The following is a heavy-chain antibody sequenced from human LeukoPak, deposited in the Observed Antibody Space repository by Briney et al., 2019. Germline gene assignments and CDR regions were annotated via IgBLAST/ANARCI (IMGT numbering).Heavy chain of an antibody. CDR2: IKQDGSKK. V-gene: IGHV3-7*03. CDR1: GFTFSSYW. D-gene: IGHD2-2*01. Sequence: QPGGSLRLSCAASGFTFSSYWVTWVRQAPGKGLEWVANIKQDGSKKSYVDSVKGRFTISRDNAKNSLYLQVNSLRADDTGVYYCASQPAAADVDYWGQGTLVTVSS. J-gene: IGHJ4*02. CDR3: ASQPAAADVDY.